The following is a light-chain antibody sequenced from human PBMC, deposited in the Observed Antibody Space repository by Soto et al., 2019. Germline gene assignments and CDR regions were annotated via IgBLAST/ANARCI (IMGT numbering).Light chain of an antibody. J-gene: IGKJ1*01. CDR3: QQYAGSPRT. CDR2: GAS. V-gene: IGKV3-15*01. Sequence: EIVMTQSPATLSVSLGERATLSCRASQSISHYLAWYQQKPGQPPRLLIYGASTRATGIPARFTGSGSGTDFTLTINRVEPEDFAVYFCQQYAGSPRTFGQGTKVDIK. CDR1: QSISHY.